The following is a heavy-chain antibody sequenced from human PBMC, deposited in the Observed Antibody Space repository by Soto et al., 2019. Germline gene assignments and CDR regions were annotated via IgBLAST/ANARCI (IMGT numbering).Heavy chain of an antibody. Sequence: SVKVSCKASGGTFSSYAISWVRQAPGQGLEWMGGIIPIFGTANYAQKFQGRVTITADKSTSTAYMELSSLRSEDTAVYYCARDVDTAMDYYYYGMDVWGQGPTLTV. CDR1: GGTFSSYA. CDR2: IIPIFGTA. D-gene: IGHD5-18*01. J-gene: IGHJ6*02. CDR3: ARDVDTAMDYYYYGMDV. V-gene: IGHV1-69*06.